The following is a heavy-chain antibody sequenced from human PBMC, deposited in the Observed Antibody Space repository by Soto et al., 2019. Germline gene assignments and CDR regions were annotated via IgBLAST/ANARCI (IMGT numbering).Heavy chain of an antibody. CDR2: IYHSGST. CDR1: GGSISSSNW. D-gene: IGHD6-13*01. CDR3: AREVSSSQLWYGMDV. V-gene: IGHV4-4*02. Sequence: SETLSLTCAVSGGSISSSNWWSWVRQPPGKGLEWIGEIYHSGSTNYNPSLKSRVTISVDKSKNQFSLKLSSVTAADTAVYYCAREVSSSQLWYGMDVWGQGTTVTVSS. J-gene: IGHJ6*02.